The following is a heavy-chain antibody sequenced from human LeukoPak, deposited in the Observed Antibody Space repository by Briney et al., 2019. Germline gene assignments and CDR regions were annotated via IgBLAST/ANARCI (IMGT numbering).Heavy chain of an antibody. J-gene: IGHJ4*02. CDR3: AKAVRIIDMAFDY. CDR1: GFTFSTYA. D-gene: IGHD5-24*01. Sequence: QPGGSLRLSCAASGFTFSTYAMSWVRQAPGKGLERVSTVSGRGDNTYYADSVKGRFTISRDNVRNTLSLQVNSLRAEDTAVYYCAKAVRIIDMAFDYWGQGALVTVSS. V-gene: IGHV3-23*01. CDR2: VSGRGDNT.